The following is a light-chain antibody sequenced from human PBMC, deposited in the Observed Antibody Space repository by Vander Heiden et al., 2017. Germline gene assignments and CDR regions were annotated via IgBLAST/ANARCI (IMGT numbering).Light chain of an antibody. CDR1: HSISNY. V-gene: IGKV1-39*01. Sequence: EMQRAQAQSSLSASVGDRVTITCRASHSISNYLNWYQQRPGKAPKLLIYAVSNLQSGVPSRFSGTGSVTAFTLSISMLQPSHFATSCFQQTYTIPYTFGQGTILELK. CDR2: AVS. CDR3: QQTYTIPYT. J-gene: IGKJ2*01.